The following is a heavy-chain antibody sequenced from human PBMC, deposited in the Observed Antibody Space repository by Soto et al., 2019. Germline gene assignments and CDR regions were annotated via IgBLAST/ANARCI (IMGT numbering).Heavy chain of an antibody. CDR3: ARHGVVVAASFDY. D-gene: IGHD2-15*01. CDR1: GGSISSYY. V-gene: IGHV4-59*08. J-gene: IGHJ4*02. Sequence: QVQLQESGPGLVRPSETLSLTCTVSGGSISSYYWSWIRQPPGKGLEWIGYIYFSGSTNYNPSLKSRVTKSVDTSKNQLSLKLSSVTAADPAVYYCARHGVVVAASFDYWGQGTLVTVSS. CDR2: IYFSGST.